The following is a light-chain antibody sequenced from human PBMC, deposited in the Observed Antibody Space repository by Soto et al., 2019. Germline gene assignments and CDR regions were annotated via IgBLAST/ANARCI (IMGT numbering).Light chain of an antibody. CDR3: QQYGSSQT. J-gene: IGKJ1*01. CDR1: QSVSSSY. CDR2: GAS. Sequence: EIVLTQSPGTLSLSPRERATLSCRASQSVSSSYLAWYQQKPGQAPRPLIYGASSRATGIPDRFSGSGSGTDFTLTISRLEPEDFAVYYCQQYGSSQTFGQGTKVEIK. V-gene: IGKV3-20*01.